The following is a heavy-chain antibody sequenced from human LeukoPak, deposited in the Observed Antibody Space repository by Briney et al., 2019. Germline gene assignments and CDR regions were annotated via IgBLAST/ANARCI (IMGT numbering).Heavy chain of an antibody. J-gene: IGHJ6*02. CDR2: IIPVLNIT. V-gene: IGHV1-69*04. CDR3: ARDQGLTAPPPYGLDV. Sequence: SVKVSCKPSGGTFSSSAITWVRQAPGQGLEWMGRIIPVLNITTYAQKFQGSVTITADTSTSTVYMELSSLRSEETAVYYCARDQGLTAPPPYGLDVWGQGTTVIVSS. D-gene: IGHD5-18*01. CDR1: GGTFSSSA.